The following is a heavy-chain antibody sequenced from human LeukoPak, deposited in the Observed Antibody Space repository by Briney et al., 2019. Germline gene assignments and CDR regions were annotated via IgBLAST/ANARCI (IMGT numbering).Heavy chain of an antibody. CDR2: IYHTGST. V-gene: IGHV4-59*08. J-gene: IGHJ6*03. Sequence: SETLSLTCTISGGSVSDYYWSWIRQSPGKGLEWIGYIYHTGSTSYSPSLKSRVTISADTSQNQFSLKLSSVTAADTAVYFCARQAGTYYFYYYMDVWGKGTTVTISS. CDR3: ARQAGTYYFYYYMDV. CDR1: GGSVSDYY. D-gene: IGHD6-13*01.